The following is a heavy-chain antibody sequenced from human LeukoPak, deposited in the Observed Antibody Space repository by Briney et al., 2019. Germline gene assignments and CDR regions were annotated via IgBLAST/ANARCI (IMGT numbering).Heavy chain of an antibody. V-gene: IGHV4-59*05. Sequence: GSLRLSCAASGFTVSSNYMSWVRQPPGKGLEWIGSIYYSGSTYYNPSLKSRVTISVDTSKNQFSLKLSSVTAADTAVYYCARGRGDYWGQGTLVTVSS. CDR1: GFTVSSNY. J-gene: IGHJ4*02. D-gene: IGHD3-10*01. CDR3: ARGRGDY. CDR2: IYYSGST.